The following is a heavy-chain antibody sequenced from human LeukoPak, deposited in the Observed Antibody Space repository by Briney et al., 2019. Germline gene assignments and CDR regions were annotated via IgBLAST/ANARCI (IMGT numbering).Heavy chain of an antibody. CDR2: INHSGST. J-gene: IGHJ4*02. Sequence: SETLSLTCAVYGGSFSGYYWSWIRQPPGKGLEWIGEINHSGSTNYNLSLKSRVTISVDTSKNQFSLKLSSVTAADTAVYYCARMGYSSGWSPYYFDYWGQGTLVTVSS. CDR3: ARMGYSSGWSPYYFDY. V-gene: IGHV4-34*09. CDR1: GGSFSGYY. D-gene: IGHD6-19*01.